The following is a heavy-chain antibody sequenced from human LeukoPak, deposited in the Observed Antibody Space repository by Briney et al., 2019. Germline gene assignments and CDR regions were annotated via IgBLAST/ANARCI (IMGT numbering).Heavy chain of an antibody. D-gene: IGHD5-12*01. CDR1: GFTFSSYA. Sequence: GRFLRLSCAASGFTFSSYAMHWVRQAPGKGLEWVAVISYDGSNKYYADSVKGRFTISRDNSKNTLYLQMNSLRAEDTAVYYCARDRSGYTQRTYGMDVWGQGTTVTVSS. CDR2: ISYDGSNK. V-gene: IGHV3-30-3*01. CDR3: ARDRSGYTQRTYGMDV. J-gene: IGHJ6*02.